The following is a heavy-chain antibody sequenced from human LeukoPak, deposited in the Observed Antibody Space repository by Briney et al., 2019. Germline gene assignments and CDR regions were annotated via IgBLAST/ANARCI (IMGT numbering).Heavy chain of an antibody. J-gene: IGHJ3*02. Sequence: SETLSLTCAVYGGSFSGYYWSWIRQPPGKGLEWTGEINHSGSTNYNPSLKSRVTISVDTSKNQFSLKLSSVTAADTGVYYCAREPFDIWGQGTMVTVSS. CDR3: AREPFDI. CDR2: INHSGST. V-gene: IGHV4-34*01. CDR1: GGSFSGYY.